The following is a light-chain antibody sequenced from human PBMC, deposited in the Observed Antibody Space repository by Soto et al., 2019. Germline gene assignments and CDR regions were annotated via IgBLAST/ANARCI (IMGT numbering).Light chain of an antibody. V-gene: IGKV3-20*01. CDR3: QQYGSSPPNT. J-gene: IGKJ2*01. Sequence: EIVLTQSPGTLSLSPGERATLSCRASQSVSSSYLAWYQQKPGQAPRLLIYGASSRATGIPDRFSGSGSGTDFTLTISRLEPEHFAVYYCQQYGSSPPNTFGQGTKLEIK. CDR2: GAS. CDR1: QSVSSSY.